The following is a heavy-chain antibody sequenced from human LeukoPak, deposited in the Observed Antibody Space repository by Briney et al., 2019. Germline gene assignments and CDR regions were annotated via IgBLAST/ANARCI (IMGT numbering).Heavy chain of an antibody. Sequence: SETLSLTCTVSGGSISSYYWSWVRQPPGKGLEWIGYIYYSGSTNYNPSLKSRVTISVDTSKNQFSLKLSSVTAADTAVYYCARADLDTMVRGVITPVDYWGQGTLVTVSS. J-gene: IGHJ4*02. D-gene: IGHD3-10*01. CDR3: ARADLDTMVRGVITPVDY. CDR2: IYYSGST. CDR1: GGSISSYY. V-gene: IGHV4-59*01.